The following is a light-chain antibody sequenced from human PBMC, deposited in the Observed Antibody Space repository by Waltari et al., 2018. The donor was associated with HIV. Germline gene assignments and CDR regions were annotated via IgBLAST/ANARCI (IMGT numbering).Light chain of an antibody. CDR2: DTF. J-gene: IGKJ3*01. CDR3: QQYNNWPPIFT. Sequence: EIVLTQSPATLSLSPGERAMFSCRANQSVTRSLAWYQQKPGQAPRLLVYDTFKRATGISARFRGSASGTDFSLIINGLDPEDFAVYYCQQYNNWPPIFTFGPGTKVDIK. V-gene: IGKV3-11*01. CDR1: QSVTRS.